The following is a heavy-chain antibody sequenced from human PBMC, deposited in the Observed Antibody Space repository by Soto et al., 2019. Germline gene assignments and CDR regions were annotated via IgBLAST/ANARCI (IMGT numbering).Heavy chain of an antibody. CDR3: ARDPLKYCSSASCYDRGYTWFDP. CDR2: VSYDGSNR. V-gene: IGHV3-30*03. D-gene: IGHD2-2*01. J-gene: IGHJ5*02. CDR1: GFTFSDYN. Sequence: QMQLVESGGGVDPSGRSLRLSCAASGFTFSDYNIHWVRQAPGKGLEWVAVVSYDGSNRFYADSVKGRFTISRDNSKNTLYLQINSLRVEDTAVYYCARDPLKYCSSASCYDRGYTWFDPWGQGTLVTVSS.